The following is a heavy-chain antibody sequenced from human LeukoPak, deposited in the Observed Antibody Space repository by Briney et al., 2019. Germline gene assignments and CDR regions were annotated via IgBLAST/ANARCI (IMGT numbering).Heavy chain of an antibody. Sequence: ASVKVSCKASGYTFTSYYMHWVRQAPGQGLEWMGIINPSGGSTSYAQKFQGRVTMTRDTSTSTVYMELSSLRSEDTAVYYCARDDIVVVPAGQAYYMDVWGKGTTVTVSS. V-gene: IGHV1-46*01. D-gene: IGHD2-2*01. CDR2: INPSGGST. CDR1: GYTFTSYY. CDR3: ARDDIVVVPAGQAYYMDV. J-gene: IGHJ6*03.